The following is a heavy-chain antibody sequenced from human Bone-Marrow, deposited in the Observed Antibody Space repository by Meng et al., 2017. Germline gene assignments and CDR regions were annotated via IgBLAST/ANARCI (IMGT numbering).Heavy chain of an antibody. J-gene: IGHJ6*02. CDR1: GGSFSGYY. Sequence: GSLRLSCAVYGGSFSGYYWSWIRQPPGKGLEWIGEINHSGSTNYNPSLKRRVTISVDTSKNQFSLKLSSVTAADTAVYYCARDPATGYYYYGMDVWGQGTTVTVSS. V-gene: IGHV4-34*01. CDR3: ARDPATGYYYYGMDV. CDR2: INHSGST. D-gene: IGHD2-15*01.